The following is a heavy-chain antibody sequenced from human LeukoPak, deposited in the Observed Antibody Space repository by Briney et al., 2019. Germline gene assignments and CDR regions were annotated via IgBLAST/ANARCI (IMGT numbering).Heavy chain of an antibody. V-gene: IGHV1-69*05. CDR1: GGTFSSYA. J-gene: IGHJ4*02. CDR2: IIPIFGTA. Sequence: SVKVSCKASGGTFSSYAISWVRQAPGQGLEWMGRIIPIFGTANYAQKFQGRVTITTEESTSTAYTELSSLRSEDTAVYYCARDDSLSGYDLYYFDYWGQGTLVTVSS. D-gene: IGHD5-12*01. CDR3: ARDDSLSGYDLYYFDY.